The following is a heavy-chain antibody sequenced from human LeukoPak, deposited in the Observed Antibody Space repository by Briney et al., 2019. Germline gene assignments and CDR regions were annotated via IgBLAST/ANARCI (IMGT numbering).Heavy chain of an antibody. V-gene: IGHV3-73*01. Sequence: GGSLTLSCAASGFTFSGSAIHWVRQSSGKGLEWVGQIDKKDKGYATATAYAASVKGRFTISRDDSINTAYLQMKSLKTEDTALYYCTRDSGTYNWLDPWGQGTLVTVSS. CDR2: IDKKDKGYATAT. CDR1: GFTFSGSA. CDR3: TRDSGTYNWLDP. D-gene: IGHD1-26*01. J-gene: IGHJ5*02.